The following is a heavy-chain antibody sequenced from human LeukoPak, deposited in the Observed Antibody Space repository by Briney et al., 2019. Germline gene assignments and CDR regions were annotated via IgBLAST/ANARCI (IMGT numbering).Heavy chain of an antibody. D-gene: IGHD3-10*01. V-gene: IGHV3-64D*06. CDR2: ISSNGGST. J-gene: IGHJ4*02. CDR3: VTDRRGILVRGSTFDY. Sequence: GGSLRLSCSASGFTFSSYAMHWVRQAPGKGLEYVSAISSNGGSTYYADSVKGRFTISGDNSRNTLYLQMSSLRAEDTAVYYCVTDRRGILVRGSTFDYWGQGTLVTVSS. CDR1: GFTFSSYA.